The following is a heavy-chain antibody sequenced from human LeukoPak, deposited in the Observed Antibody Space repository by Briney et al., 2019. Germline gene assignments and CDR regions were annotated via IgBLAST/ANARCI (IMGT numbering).Heavy chain of an antibody. Sequence: GGSLRLSCAASGLTFSSYGMHWVRQAPGKGLEWVAFIRYDGSNKYYADSVKGRFTISRDNSKNTLYLQMNSLRAEDTAVYYCAKDRDFWINYYMDVWGKGTTVTVSS. V-gene: IGHV3-30*02. CDR3: AKDRDFWINYYMDV. CDR1: GLTFSSYG. J-gene: IGHJ6*03. D-gene: IGHD3-3*01. CDR2: IRYDGSNK.